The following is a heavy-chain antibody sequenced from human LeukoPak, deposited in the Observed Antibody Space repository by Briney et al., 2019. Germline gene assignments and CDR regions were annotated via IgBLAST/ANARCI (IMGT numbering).Heavy chain of an antibody. J-gene: IGHJ4*02. CDR1: RFTFSTYG. CDR3: ATNQIMIREYYFDY. Sequence: PGMSLRLSCAASRFTFSTYGMHWVRQAPGKGLEWVAVIWYDGTNKYYADSVKGRFTISRDNSKNTLYLQMNSLRAEDTAVYYCATNQIMIREYYFDYWGQGTLVTVSS. D-gene: IGHD3-16*01. V-gene: IGHV3-33*01. CDR2: IWYDGTNK.